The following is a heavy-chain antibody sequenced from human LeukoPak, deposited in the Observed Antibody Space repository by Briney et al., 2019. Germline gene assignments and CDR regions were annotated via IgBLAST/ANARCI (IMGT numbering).Heavy chain of an antibody. V-gene: IGHV1-69*13. CDR2: IIPIFGTA. D-gene: IGHD3-3*01. CDR1: RGTFSSYA. CDR3: ARGGSTNYDFWSGYYRYMDV. J-gene: IGHJ6*03. Sequence: ASVNVSFKASRGTFSSYAISWVGQAPGQGLEGMGGIIPIFGTANYAQKFQGRVTITADESTSTAYMELSSLRSEDTAVYYCARGGSTNYDFWSGYYRYMDVWGKGTTVTVSS.